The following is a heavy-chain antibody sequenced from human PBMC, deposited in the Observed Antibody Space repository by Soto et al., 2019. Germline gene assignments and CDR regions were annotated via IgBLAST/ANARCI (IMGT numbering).Heavy chain of an antibody. V-gene: IGHV4-30-4*01. Sequence: ASETLSLTCTVSGGSISSGDYYWSWIRQPPGKGLEWIGYIYYSGSTYYNPSLKSRVTVSVDTSKNQFSLKLSSVTAADTAVYYCARAHDYSKYVERDAFDSWGQGTMVTVSS. CDR1: GGSISSGDYY. CDR3: ARAHDYSKYVERDAFDS. CDR2: IYYSGST. J-gene: IGHJ3*02. D-gene: IGHD4-4*01.